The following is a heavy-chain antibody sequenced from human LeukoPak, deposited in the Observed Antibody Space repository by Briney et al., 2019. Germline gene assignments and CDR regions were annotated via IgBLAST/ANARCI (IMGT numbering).Heavy chain of an antibody. V-gene: IGHV3-53*01. CDR1: GFTVSGNY. CDR3: ASPLSYSNYVGELGY. D-gene: IGHD4-11*01. CDR2: IYSSGST. J-gene: IGHJ4*02. Sequence: GGSLRLSCAASGFTVSGNYMSWVRQAPGKGLEWVSVIYSSGSTYYADSVKGRFTISRDNSKNTLYLQMNSLRAEDTAVYYCASPLSYSNYVGELGYWGQGTLVTVSS.